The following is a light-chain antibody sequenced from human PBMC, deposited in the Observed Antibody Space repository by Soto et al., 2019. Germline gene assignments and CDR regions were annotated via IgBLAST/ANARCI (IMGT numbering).Light chain of an antibody. CDR3: QQRDYWQVT. CDR2: DVS. CDR1: QSVSSR. J-gene: IGKJ5*01. Sequence: EIVLTPSPVTLSLSPGERATLSCRASQSVSSRLAWYQQKPGQAPRLLIYDVSNRATGIPARFSGSGSGTDFTLTISSLEPEDFAVYYCQQRDYWQVTFGQGTRLEIK. V-gene: IGKV3-11*01.